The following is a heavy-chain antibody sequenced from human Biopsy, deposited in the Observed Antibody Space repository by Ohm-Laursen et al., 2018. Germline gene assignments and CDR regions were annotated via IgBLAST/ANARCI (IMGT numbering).Heavy chain of an antibody. Sequence: SLRLSCTASGFTSNNYWMHWDRQAPGKGLVWVSRSNTDGSHTNYADSVKGRFTTSTDNAKNTLYLYMSSLTVEDTAVYFCARDASQGFDSWGQGTLVTVSS. CDR3: ARDASQGFDS. CDR1: GFTSNNYW. CDR2: SNTDGSHT. J-gene: IGHJ5*01. V-gene: IGHV3-74*01.